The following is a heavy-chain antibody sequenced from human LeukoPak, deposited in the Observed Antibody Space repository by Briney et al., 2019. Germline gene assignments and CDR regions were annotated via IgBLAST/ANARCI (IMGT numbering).Heavy chain of an antibody. Sequence: GGSLRLSCAASGFTFSSYEMDWVRQAPGKGLEWVSYISSSGSTIYYADSVKGRFTISRDNAKNSLYLQMNSLRAEDTAVYYCARRAGDYSHPYDYWGQGILVTVSS. CDR3: ARRAGDYSHPYDY. V-gene: IGHV3-48*03. CDR2: ISSSGSTI. CDR1: GFTFSSYE. J-gene: IGHJ4*02. D-gene: IGHD3-22*01.